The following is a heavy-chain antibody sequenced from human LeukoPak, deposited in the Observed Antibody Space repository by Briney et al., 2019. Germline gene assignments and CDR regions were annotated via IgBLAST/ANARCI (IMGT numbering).Heavy chain of an antibody. CDR1: GFTFTSSA. Sequence: SVKVSCKASGFTFTSSAMQWVRQARGQRLEWIGWIVVGSGNTIYAQKFQGRVTMTEDTSTDTAYMELSSLRSEDTAVYYCARVPSLQWLRFVGSGYFDLWGRGTLVTVSS. D-gene: IGHD5-12*01. J-gene: IGHJ2*01. CDR2: IVVGSGNT. CDR3: ARVPSLQWLRFVGSGYFDL. V-gene: IGHV1-58*02.